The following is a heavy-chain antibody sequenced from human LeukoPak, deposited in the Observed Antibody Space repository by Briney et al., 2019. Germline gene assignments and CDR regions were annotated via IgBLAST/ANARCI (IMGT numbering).Heavy chain of an antibody. CDR3: ARDVGY. Sequence: PGGSLRLSCAASGFTFSSYAMHWVRQAPGKGLEWVAVISYDGSNKYYADSVKGRFTISRDNSKNTLYLQMNSLRAEDTAVYYCARDVGYWGQGTLVTVSS. J-gene: IGHJ4*02. V-gene: IGHV3-30-3*01. D-gene: IGHD2-15*01. CDR2: ISYDGSNK. CDR1: GFTFSSYA.